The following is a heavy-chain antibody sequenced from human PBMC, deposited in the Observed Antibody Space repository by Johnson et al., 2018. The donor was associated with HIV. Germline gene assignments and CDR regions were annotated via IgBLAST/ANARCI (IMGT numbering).Heavy chain of an antibody. CDR1: GFTFSSYW. CDR2: ISSDASRI. J-gene: IGHJ3*02. V-gene: IGHV3-74*01. D-gene: IGHD5-24*01. Sequence: MQLVESGGGLVQPGGSLRLSCAASGFTFSSYWMHWVRQAPGKGLVWVSRISSDASRISYADCVKGRFTVSRDNAKNTLYLQMNSLRAEDTAVYYCAFPTGATTAVDIWGQGTMVTVSS. CDR3: AFPTGATTAVDI.